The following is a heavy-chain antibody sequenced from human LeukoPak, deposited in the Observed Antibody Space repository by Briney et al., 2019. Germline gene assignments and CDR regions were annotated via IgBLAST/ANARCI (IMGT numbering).Heavy chain of an antibody. CDR2: IRFDGTNQ. J-gene: IGHJ4*02. Sequence: GGSLRLSCAASGFTFSSQWMSWVRQAPGKGLEWVAFIRFDGTNQYYADSVKGRFTISRDNSKNTVYLQMNSLRAEDTAVYYCAKHGLPLVVISAPLDYWGQGTLVTVAS. V-gene: IGHV3-30*02. CDR1: GFTFSSQW. CDR3: AKHGLPLVVISAPLDY. D-gene: IGHD2-15*01.